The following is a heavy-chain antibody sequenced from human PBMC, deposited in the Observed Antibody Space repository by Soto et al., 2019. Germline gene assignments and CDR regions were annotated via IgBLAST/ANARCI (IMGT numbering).Heavy chain of an antibody. D-gene: IGHD2-15*01. CDR3: ARDGLIGYCSGGSCTYYYYGMDV. J-gene: IGHJ6*02. V-gene: IGHV1-18*01. Sequence: QVQLVQSGAEVKKPGASVKVFCKASGYTFTSYGISWVRQAPGQGLEGMGGIISYKGNTNYAQKLQGRVTMTTDTSTSTAYMELRSLRSDDTAVYYCARDGLIGYCSGGSCTYYYYGMDVWGQGTTVTVSS. CDR1: GYTFTSYG. CDR2: IISYKGNT.